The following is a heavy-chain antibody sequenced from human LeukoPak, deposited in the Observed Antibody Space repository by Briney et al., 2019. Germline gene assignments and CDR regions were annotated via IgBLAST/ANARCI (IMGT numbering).Heavy chain of an antibody. D-gene: IGHD2-21*01. CDR2: TSGSGGST. J-gene: IGHJ4*02. CDR1: GFTFSSYA. V-gene: IGHV3-23*01. CDR3: ARENNVVVIAYPPFDY. Sequence: GGSLRLSCAASGFTFSSYAMSWVRQAPGKGLEWVSATSGSGGSTYYADSVKGRFTISRDNAKNSLYLQMNSLRAEDTAVYYCARENNVVVIAYPPFDYWGQGTLVTVSS.